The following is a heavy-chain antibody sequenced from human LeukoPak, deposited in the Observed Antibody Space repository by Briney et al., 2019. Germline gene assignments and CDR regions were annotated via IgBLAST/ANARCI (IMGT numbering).Heavy chain of an antibody. CDR1: GGSISSYY. D-gene: IGHD6-19*01. Sequence: PSETLSLTCTVSGGSISSYYWSWIRQPAGKGLERIGRIYTSGSTNYNPSLKSRVTMSVDTSKNQFSLKLSSVTAADTAVYYCARVRIAVAGYYFDYWGQGTLVTVSS. J-gene: IGHJ4*02. CDR3: ARVRIAVAGYYFDY. CDR2: IYTSGST. V-gene: IGHV4-4*07.